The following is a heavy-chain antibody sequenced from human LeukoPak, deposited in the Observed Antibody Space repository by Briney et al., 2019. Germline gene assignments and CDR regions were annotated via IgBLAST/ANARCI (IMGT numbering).Heavy chain of an antibody. Sequence: GASVKVSCKASGYTFTGYYMHWVRQAPGQGLEWMGRINPNSGGTNYAQKFQGRVTMTRDTSSSTAYMELSMLRSDDTAVYYCARPYCGGDCNFDYWGQGTLVTVSS. V-gene: IGHV1-2*06. D-gene: IGHD2-21*02. CDR3: ARPYCGGDCNFDY. CDR1: GYTFTGYY. J-gene: IGHJ4*02. CDR2: INPNSGGT.